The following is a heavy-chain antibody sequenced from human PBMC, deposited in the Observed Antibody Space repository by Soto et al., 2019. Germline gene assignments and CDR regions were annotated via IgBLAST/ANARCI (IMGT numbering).Heavy chain of an antibody. J-gene: IGHJ4*02. Sequence: QVQLQQWGAGLLKPSETLSLTCAVYGASFSGYYWSWIRQPPGKGLEWIGEINHSGSTNYNPSLKSRATISVDTSKNQFSLKLSSVTAADTAVYYCARAIYGGELDYWGQGTLVTVSS. CDR1: GASFSGYY. D-gene: IGHD2-21*01. CDR2: INHSGST. V-gene: IGHV4-34*01. CDR3: ARAIYGGELDY.